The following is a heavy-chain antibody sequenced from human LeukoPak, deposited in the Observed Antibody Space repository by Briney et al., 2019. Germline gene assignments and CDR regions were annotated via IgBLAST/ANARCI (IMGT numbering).Heavy chain of an antibody. V-gene: IGHV3-48*01. CDR2: ITNSGNSK. D-gene: IGHD3-22*01. CDR3: ARTRSSGYLTFDY. Sequence: GGSLGPPGAASDFTFVSFGLNWFRKLQGGGLGWVSYITNSGNSKSYADSVKGRFTISRDNTKNSLYLQMNGLRAEDTAVYYCARTRSSGYLTFDYWGQGILVTVSS. J-gene: IGHJ4*02. CDR1: DFTFVSFG.